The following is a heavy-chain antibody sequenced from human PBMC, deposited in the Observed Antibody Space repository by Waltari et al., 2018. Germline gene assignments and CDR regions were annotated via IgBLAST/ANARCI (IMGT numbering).Heavy chain of an antibody. CDR3: SSMDF. CDR1: GFTFSEFW. J-gene: IGHJ6*03. CDR2: IKQDGSDK. Sequence: EVQLVESGGGLVQPGGSLRLSCAASGFTFSEFWMSWVRQAPGKGLEWVANIKQDGSDKYYVESGKGRFTISRDNANNLLFLQMNSLRVDDTALYYCSSMDFWGKGTTVIVSS. V-gene: IGHV3-7*01.